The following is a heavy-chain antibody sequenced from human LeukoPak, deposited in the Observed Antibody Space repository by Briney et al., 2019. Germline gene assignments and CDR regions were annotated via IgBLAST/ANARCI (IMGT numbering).Heavy chain of an antibody. CDR2: ISSSSSYI. V-gene: IGHV3-21*01. Sequence: PGGSLRLSCAASGFTFSSYSMNWVRQAPGKGLEWVSSISSSSSYIYYADSVKGRFTISRDNAKNSLYLQMNSLRAEDTAVYYCASLYNDGTTWGYGYYNAFDIWGQGTMVTVSS. CDR3: ASLYNDGTTWGYGYYNAFDI. CDR1: GFTFSSYS. J-gene: IGHJ3*02. D-gene: IGHD4-17*01.